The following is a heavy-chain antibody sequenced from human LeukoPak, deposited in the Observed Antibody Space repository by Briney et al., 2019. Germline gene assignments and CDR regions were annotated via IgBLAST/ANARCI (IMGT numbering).Heavy chain of an antibody. V-gene: IGHV3-48*01. J-gene: IGHJ4*02. D-gene: IGHD3-22*01. CDR1: GFTFSSFS. CDR2: ISTSSSTM. CDR3: ASVPTDYYDTTGPGY. Sequence: GGSLRLSCAASGFTFSSFSMNWVRQAPGKGLEWVSYISTSSSTMYYADSVKGRFTISRDNAKNSLYLQMNSLRAEDTAVYYCASVPTDYYDTTGPGYWGQGTLVTVSS.